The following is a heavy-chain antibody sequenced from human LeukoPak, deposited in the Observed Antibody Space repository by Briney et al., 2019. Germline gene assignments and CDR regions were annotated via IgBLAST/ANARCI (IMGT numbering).Heavy chain of an antibody. V-gene: IGHV1-46*01. CDR1: GNTFISYY. J-gene: IGHJ3*02. CDR2: INPSGGST. Sequence: ASVKVSCKASGNTFISYYMHWVLQASGHRLEWMGIINPSGGSTSYAQKFQGRVTMTRDMSTSTVYMELSSLRSEDTAVYYCASLVVNDAFDIWGQGTMVTVSS. CDR3: ASLVVNDAFDI. D-gene: IGHD3-22*01.